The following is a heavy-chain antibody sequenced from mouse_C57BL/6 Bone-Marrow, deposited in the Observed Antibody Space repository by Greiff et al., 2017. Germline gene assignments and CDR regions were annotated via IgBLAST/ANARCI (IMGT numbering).Heavy chain of an antibody. D-gene: IGHD1-1*01. CDR3: TSYYGSSFHYYAMDY. CDR2: IDPETGGT. J-gene: IGHJ4*01. Sequence: VKLQQSGAELVRPGASVTLSCKASGYTFTDYEMHWVKQTPVHGLEWIGAIDPETGGTAYNQKFKGKAILTADKSSSTAYMELRSLTSEDSAVYYCTSYYGSSFHYYAMDYWGQGTSVTVSS. V-gene: IGHV1-15*01. CDR1: GYTFTDYE.